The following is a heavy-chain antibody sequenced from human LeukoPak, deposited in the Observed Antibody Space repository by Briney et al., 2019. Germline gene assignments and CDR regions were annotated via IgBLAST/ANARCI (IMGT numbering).Heavy chain of an antibody. D-gene: IGHD2-21*02. J-gene: IGHJ3*02. V-gene: IGHV4-59*01. Sequence: SETLSLTXTVSGGSISSYYWSWTRQPPGKGLEWIGYIYYSGSTNYNPSLKSRVTISVDTSKNQFSLKLSSVTAADTAVYYCARAVYCGGDCYSGAFDIWGQGTMVTVSS. CDR1: GGSISSYY. CDR3: ARAVYCGGDCYSGAFDI. CDR2: IYYSGST.